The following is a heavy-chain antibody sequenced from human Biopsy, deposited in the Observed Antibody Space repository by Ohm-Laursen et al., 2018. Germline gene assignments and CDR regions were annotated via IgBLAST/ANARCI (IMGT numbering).Heavy chain of an antibody. CDR3: ARDSGILNYGNFKYYHYYGMDV. J-gene: IGHJ6*02. Sequence: TLSLTCIVSGASIKSFYWSWIRQPPGKGLEWIGHIYYSVMTNYNPSLQSRVSISVDTSRNQVSLTLSSVTAADTAVYYCARDSGILNYGNFKYYHYYGMDVWGQGTKVTVSS. V-gene: IGHV4-59*01. D-gene: IGHD4-11*01. CDR1: GASIKSFY. CDR2: IYYSVMT.